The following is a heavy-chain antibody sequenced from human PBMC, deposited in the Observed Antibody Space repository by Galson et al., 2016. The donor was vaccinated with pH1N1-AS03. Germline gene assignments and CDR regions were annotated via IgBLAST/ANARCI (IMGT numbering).Heavy chain of an antibody. CDR1: GGSVSSNTW. D-gene: IGHD4-23*01. CDR2: IHYRGHI. Sequence: SETLSLTCDVSGGSVSSNTWWSWVRQPPGKGLEWIGEIHYRGHINYNPSLKSRVIMSIDKSKNHFSLTMSPVTAADTAVYYCARKDLLSRWELLRGPFDVWGQGTMVTVSS. CDR3: ARKDLLSRWELLRGPFDV. V-gene: IGHV4/OR15-8*02. J-gene: IGHJ3*01.